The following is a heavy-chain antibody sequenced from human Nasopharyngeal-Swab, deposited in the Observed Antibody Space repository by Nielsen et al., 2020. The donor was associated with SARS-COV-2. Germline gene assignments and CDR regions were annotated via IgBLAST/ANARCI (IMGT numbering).Heavy chain of an antibody. CDR1: GFTLSDYF. Sequence: GESLKISCEASGFTLSDYFMSWTRQAPGKGLEWVSYISTTGSIIYDADSVKGRFSISRDNAKNSVYLQMNSLRAEDTAVYHCARVMLHYDSSGYQYYFDYWGQGTLVTVSS. D-gene: IGHD3-22*01. J-gene: IGHJ4*02. V-gene: IGHV3-11*01. CDR2: ISTTGSII. CDR3: ARVMLHYDSSGYQYYFDY.